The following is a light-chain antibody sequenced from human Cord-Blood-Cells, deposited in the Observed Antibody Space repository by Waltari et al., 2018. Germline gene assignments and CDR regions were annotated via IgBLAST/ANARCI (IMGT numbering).Light chain of an antibody. J-gene: IGKJ2*02. CDR1: QGMSSY. V-gene: IGKV1-9*01. CDR3: QQLNSDPCT. Sequence: IQLTQSPSSLSASVGDRVTITCRASQGMSSYLAWYQQKPGKAPKLLIYAASTLQNGVPSRFSGSGSWTDFTLSISILQPEDLSTLYRQQLNSDPCTFGQGTKLEIK. CDR2: AAS.